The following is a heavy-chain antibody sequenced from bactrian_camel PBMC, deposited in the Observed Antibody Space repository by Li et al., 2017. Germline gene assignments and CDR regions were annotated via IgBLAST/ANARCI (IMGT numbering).Heavy chain of an antibody. CDR1: GYTYFSYN. CDR2: IDSDGGT. D-gene: IGHD3*01. Sequence: VQLVESGGGSVQAGESLRLSCAALGYTYFSYNMAWFRQAPGKEREGVAAIDSDGGTTYAPSVKGRFTISKDNAENTVYLQMTSLKSEDTALYYCATQVERSYTDFGYWGQGTQVTVS. V-gene: IGHV3S67*01. J-gene: IGHJ6*01. CDR3: ATQVERSYTDFGY.